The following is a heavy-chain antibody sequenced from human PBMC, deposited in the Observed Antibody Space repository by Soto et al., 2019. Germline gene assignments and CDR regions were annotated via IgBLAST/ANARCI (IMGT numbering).Heavy chain of an antibody. CDR2: IDWDDDK. CDR3: ARAITMVRGVSRQKYYYYGMDV. D-gene: IGHD3-10*01. J-gene: IGHJ6*02. Sequence: SGPTLVNPHRPSLTCTFSGFSLSTSGMCVSWIRQPPGKALEWLALIDWDDDKYYSTSLKTRLTISKDTSKNQVVLTMTNMDPVDTATYYCARAITMVRGVSRQKYYYYGMDVWGQGTTVTVSS. V-gene: IGHV2-70*01. CDR1: GFSLSTSGMC.